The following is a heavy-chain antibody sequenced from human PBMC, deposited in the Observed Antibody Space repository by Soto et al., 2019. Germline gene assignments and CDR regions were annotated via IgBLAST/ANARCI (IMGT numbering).Heavy chain of an antibody. CDR2: ISTSAYI. J-gene: IGHJ3*02. D-gene: IGHD5-18*01. CDR3: ARPRHTYGQTDAAFDI. CDR1: GFMFSSYS. Sequence: EVQLVESGGGLVKPGGSLRLSCAASGFMFSSYSMNWVRQAPGKGLEWVSSISTSAYIYYADSVTGRFTISRDNAKNSLYLQMNSLRAGDTAVYYCARPRHTYGQTDAAFDIWGQGTMVTVSS. V-gene: IGHV3-21*01.